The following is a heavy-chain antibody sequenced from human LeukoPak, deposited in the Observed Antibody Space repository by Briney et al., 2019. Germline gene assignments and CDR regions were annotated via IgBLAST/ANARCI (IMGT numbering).Heavy chain of an antibody. CDR2: ISYDGSNK. CDR1: GFTFSSYA. V-gene: IGHV3-30*14. J-gene: IGHJ6*02. Sequence: GGSLRLSCAASGFTFSSYAMHWVRQAPGTGLEWVAVISYDGSNKYYADSVKGRFTISRDNSKNTLYLQMNSLRAEDTAVYYCAREVGTTYGMDVWGQGTTVTVSS. D-gene: IGHD1-1*01. CDR3: AREVGTTYGMDV.